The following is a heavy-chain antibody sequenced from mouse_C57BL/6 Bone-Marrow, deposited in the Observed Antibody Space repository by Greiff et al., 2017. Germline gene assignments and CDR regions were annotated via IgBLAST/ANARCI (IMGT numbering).Heavy chain of an antibody. CDR1: GYTFTSYW. J-gene: IGHJ1*03. CDR2: IDPSDSST. V-gene: IGHV1-50*01. Sequence: SCKASGYTFTSYWMQWVKQRPGQGLEWIGEIDPSDSSTNYNQKFKGKATLTVDTSSSTAYMQLSSLTSADSAVYYCAKRYFDVWGTGTTVTVSS. CDR3: AKRYFDV.